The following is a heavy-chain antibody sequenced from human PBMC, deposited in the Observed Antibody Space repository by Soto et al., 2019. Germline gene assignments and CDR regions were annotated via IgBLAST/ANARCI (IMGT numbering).Heavy chain of an antibody. CDR3: AAVVTPSLPYWYFDL. CDR2: ISSSSSYI. D-gene: IGHD2-21*02. Sequence: PGGSLRLSCAASGFTFSSYSMNWVRQAPGKGLEWVSSISSSSSYIYYADSVKGRFTISRDNAKNSLYLQMNSLRAEDTAVYYCAAVVTPSLPYWYFDLWGRGTLVTVSS. V-gene: IGHV3-21*01. CDR1: GFTFSSYS. J-gene: IGHJ2*01.